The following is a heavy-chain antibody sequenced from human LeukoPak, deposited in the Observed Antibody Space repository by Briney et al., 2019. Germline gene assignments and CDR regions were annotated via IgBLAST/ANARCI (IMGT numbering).Heavy chain of an antibody. D-gene: IGHD7-27*01. J-gene: IGHJ2*01. CDR1: GGSLSSSSYY. Sequence: SETLSLTCTVSGGSLSSSSYYWGWIRQPPGKGLQWIGSIYYTGNTFYNPSLNSRVTISVDTSNNQYSLKLSSVTAADTAVYCCARRALGTSWYFDLWGRGTLVTVSS. V-gene: IGHV4-39*01. CDR2: IYYTGNT. CDR3: ARRALGTSWYFDL.